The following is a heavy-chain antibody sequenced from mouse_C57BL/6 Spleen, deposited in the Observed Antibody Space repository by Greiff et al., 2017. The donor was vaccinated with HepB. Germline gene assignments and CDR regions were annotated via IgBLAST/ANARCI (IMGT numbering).Heavy chain of an antibody. CDR2: INPGSGGT. CDR3: ARPGGLSSFDY. Sequence: QVQLQQSGAELVRPGTSVKVSCKASGYAFTNYLIEWVKQRPGQGLEWIGVINPGSGGTNYNEKFKGKATLTADKSSSTAYMQLSSLTSEDSAVYFCARPGGLSSFDYWGQGTTLTVSS. V-gene: IGHV1-54*01. J-gene: IGHJ2*01. D-gene: IGHD1-3*01. CDR1: GYAFTNYL.